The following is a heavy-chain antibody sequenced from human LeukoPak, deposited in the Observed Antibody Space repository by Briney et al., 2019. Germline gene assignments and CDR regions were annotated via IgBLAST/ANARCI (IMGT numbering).Heavy chain of an antibody. Sequence: PSETLSLTCAVYGGSFSGYYWSWIRQPPGKGLEWIGEINHSGSTNYNPSLKSRVTISVDTSKNQFSLKLSSVTAADTAVYYCARDGHGSSWWGAEGYWGQGTLVTVSS. CDR1: GGSFSGYY. D-gene: IGHD6-13*01. V-gene: IGHV4-34*01. J-gene: IGHJ4*02. CDR2: INHSGST. CDR3: ARDGHGSSWWGAEGY.